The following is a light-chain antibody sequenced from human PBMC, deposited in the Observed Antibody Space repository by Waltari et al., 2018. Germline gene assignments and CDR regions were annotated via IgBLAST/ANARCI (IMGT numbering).Light chain of an antibody. CDR2: GNS. V-gene: IGLV1-40*01. Sequence: QSVLTQPPSVSGAPGQRVTISCTGSSSNIWAGYDVNWYQQIPGKAPKLLIYGNSNRPSGVPDRISGAKSGTSASLAITGLQAEDEADYYCQSYDSSLGGSVFGGGTKLTVL. CDR3: QSYDSSLGGSV. CDR1: SSNIWAGYD. J-gene: IGLJ2*01.